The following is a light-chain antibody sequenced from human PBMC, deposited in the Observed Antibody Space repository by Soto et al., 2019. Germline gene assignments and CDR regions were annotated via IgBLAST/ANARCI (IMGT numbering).Light chain of an antibody. J-gene: IGKJ1*01. V-gene: IGKV3-20*01. CDR1: QSVTSSY. CDR2: GAS. CDR3: QQYGSSPWT. Sequence: EIVLTQSPGTLSLSLGERATLSCRASQSVTSSYLAWYQQKPGQAPRLIMYGASSRATGIPDRFSGSVSGTDGTITISRLETEDGSVYYCQQYGSSPWTFGQGTKVDIK.